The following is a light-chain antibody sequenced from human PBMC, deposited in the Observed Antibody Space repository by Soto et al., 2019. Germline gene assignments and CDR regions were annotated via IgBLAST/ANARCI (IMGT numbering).Light chain of an antibody. CDR1: SSNIGSNI. Sequence: QSVLTQPPSASGTPWQRVTISCSGSSSNIGSNIVNWYQQVPGTAPKLLIYSNSQRPSGVPDRFSGSKSGTSASLAISGLQSEDEADYFCAAWDDSLNGHVFGTGTKVTVL. J-gene: IGLJ1*01. CDR3: AAWDDSLNGHV. CDR2: SNS. V-gene: IGLV1-44*01.